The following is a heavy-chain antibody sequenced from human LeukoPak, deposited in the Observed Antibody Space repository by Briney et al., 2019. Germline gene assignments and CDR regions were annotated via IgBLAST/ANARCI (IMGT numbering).Heavy chain of an antibody. J-gene: IGHJ4*02. CDR1: GYSLTAYY. CDR2: INPNSGVI. CDR3: ARGAGYSNGLDY. Sequence: GASVKVSCKASGYSLTAYYMHWVRQAPGQGLEWMGWINPNSGVIKYAQKFQGRVTMTRDTSISTAYMELSRLSSDDTAVYYCARGAGYSNGLDYWGQGTLVTVSS. D-gene: IGHD6-25*01. V-gene: IGHV1-2*02.